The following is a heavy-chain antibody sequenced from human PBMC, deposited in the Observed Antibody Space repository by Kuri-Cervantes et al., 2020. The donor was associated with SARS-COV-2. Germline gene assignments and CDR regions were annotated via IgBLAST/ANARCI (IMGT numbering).Heavy chain of an antibody. Sequence: SLKISCAASGFTFDDYAMHWVRQAPGKGLEWVSGISWNSGSIGYADSVKGRFTISRDNAKNSLYLQMNSLRAEDTALYYCAKDIAAAGTDAFDIWGQGTMVTVSS. CDR2: ISWNSGSI. V-gene: IGHV3-9*01. CDR1: GFTFDDYA. J-gene: IGHJ3*02. CDR3: AKDIAAAGTDAFDI. D-gene: IGHD6-13*01.